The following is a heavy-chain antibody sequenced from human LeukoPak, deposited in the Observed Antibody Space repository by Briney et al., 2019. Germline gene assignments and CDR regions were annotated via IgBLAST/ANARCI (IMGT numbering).Heavy chain of an antibody. J-gene: IGHJ4*02. D-gene: IGHD2-2*01. V-gene: IGHV3-20*04. CDR2: INWNGGST. Sequence: PGGSLRLSCVASGFTFDDYGMSWVRQAPGKGLEWVSGINWNGGSTYYADSVKGRFTISRDNSKNTLYLQMNSLRAEDTAVYYCARGGILGYCSSTSCYLDYWGQGTLVTVSS. CDR3: ARGGILGYCSSTSCYLDY. CDR1: GFTFDDYG.